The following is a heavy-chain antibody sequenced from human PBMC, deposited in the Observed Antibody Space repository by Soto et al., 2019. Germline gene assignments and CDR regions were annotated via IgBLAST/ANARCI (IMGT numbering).Heavy chain of an antibody. CDR3: AKPGHFEWDYDSSGYYYDY. V-gene: IGHV3-23*01. D-gene: IGHD3-22*01. CDR1: GFTFSSYA. Sequence: PGGSLRLSCAASGFTFSSYAMSWVRQAPGKGLEWVSAISGSGGSTYYADSVKGRFTISRDNSKNTLYLQMNSLRAEDTAEYYCAKPGHFEWDYDSSGYYYDYWGQGTLVTVSS. J-gene: IGHJ4*02. CDR2: ISGSGGST.